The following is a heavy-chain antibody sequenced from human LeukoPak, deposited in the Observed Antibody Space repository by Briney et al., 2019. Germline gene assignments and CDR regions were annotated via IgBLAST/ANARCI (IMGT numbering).Heavy chain of an antibody. V-gene: IGHV3-9*01. CDR3: AKGIPAGPTALDS. Sequence: PGRSLTLSCAASGFTFEDYAMYWVRQAPGQGLEWVSGISWNSGDIDYADSVKGRFTISRDNAKNSLYLEMKSLRVDDTALYFCAKGIPAGPTALDSSGQGILLTVSS. J-gene: IGHJ5*01. CDR1: GFTFEDYA. CDR2: ISWNSGDI. D-gene: IGHD2-2*01.